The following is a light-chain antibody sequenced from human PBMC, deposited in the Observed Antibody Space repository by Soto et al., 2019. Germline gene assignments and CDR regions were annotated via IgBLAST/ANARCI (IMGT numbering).Light chain of an antibody. CDR2: DVS. V-gene: IGLV2-14*03. CDR3: SSYTTSNTRQIV. Sequence: QSALTQPASVSGSPGQSITISCTGTSSDVGGYNYVSWYQHHPGKAPKLIIYDVSNRPSGVSNRFSGSQSGNTASLTISGLQPEDEADYYCSSYTTSNTRQIVFGTGTKLPLL. CDR1: SSDVGGYNY. J-gene: IGLJ1*01.